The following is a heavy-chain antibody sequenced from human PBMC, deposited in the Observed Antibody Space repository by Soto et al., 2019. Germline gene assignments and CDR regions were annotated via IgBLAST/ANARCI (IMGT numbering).Heavy chain of an antibody. CDR2: ISGSGGST. J-gene: IGHJ5*02. CDR1: GFTFSSYA. D-gene: IGHD3-10*01. Sequence: PGGSLRLSCAASGFTFSSYAMSWVRQAPGKGLEWVSAISGSGGSTYYADSVKGRFTISRDNSKNTLYLQMNSLRAEDTAVYYCARIGELGGEPDNWFDPWGQGTLVTVSS. CDR3: ARIGELGGEPDNWFDP. V-gene: IGHV3-23*01.